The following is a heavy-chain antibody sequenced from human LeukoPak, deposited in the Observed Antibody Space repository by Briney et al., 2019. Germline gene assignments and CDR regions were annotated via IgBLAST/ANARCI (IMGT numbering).Heavy chain of an antibody. D-gene: IGHD6-13*01. CDR2: ITSGETYI. CDR3: AKDRPTVYSSSWLHFLDS. CDR1: GFTFSTYN. V-gene: IGHV3-21*04. J-gene: IGHJ4*02. Sequence: GSLRLSCAASGFTFSTYNMNWLRQAPGKGLEWVSSITSGETYIYYADSVKGRFTISRDNSKNTLYLEMNSLRADDTAVYYCAKDRPTVYSSSWLHFLDSWGQGTLVTVSS.